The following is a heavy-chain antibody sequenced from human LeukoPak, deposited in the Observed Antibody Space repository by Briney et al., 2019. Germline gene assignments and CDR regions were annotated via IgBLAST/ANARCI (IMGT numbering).Heavy chain of an antibody. D-gene: IGHD3-10*01. CDR3: AKDDELLWFGGGYFDY. V-gene: IGHV3-23*01. CDR1: GFTFSSYA. Sequence: PGGSLRLSCAASGFTFSSYAMSWVRQAPGKGLEWVSAISGSGGSTYYADSVKGRFTISRDNSKNTLYLQMNSLRAEDTAVYYCAKDDELLWFGGGYFDYWGQGTLVTVSS. CDR2: ISGSGGST. J-gene: IGHJ4*02.